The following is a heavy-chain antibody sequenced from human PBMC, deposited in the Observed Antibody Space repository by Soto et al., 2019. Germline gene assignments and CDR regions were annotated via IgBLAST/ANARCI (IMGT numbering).Heavy chain of an antibody. CDR1: VFPFTSYW. V-gene: IGHV3-7*05. D-gene: IGHD3-10*01. Sequence: PGGSLRLSCAASVFPFTSYWMSWVRQAPGKGLEWVANIRQDGNEKNYVDSVKGRFTISRDNAKNSVYLQMNSLRAEDTAVYYCARDPRSISYYGSGTYRDYWGQGTLVTVSS. CDR2: IRQDGNEK. CDR3: ARDPRSISYYGSGTYRDY. J-gene: IGHJ4*02.